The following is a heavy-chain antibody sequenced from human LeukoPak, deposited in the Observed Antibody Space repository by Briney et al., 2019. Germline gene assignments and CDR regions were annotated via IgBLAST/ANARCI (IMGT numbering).Heavy chain of an antibody. Sequence: GGSLRLSCAASGFTISTYDINWVSQAPGRGLEWVSYISSSGSTIYYADSVKGRFTISRDNAKNLLHLQMNSLRAEDTAVYYCARATSGNGMDVWGKGTTVTVSS. CDR1: GFTISTYD. V-gene: IGHV3-48*03. D-gene: IGHD1-26*01. CDR2: ISSSGSTI. CDR3: ARATSGNGMDV. J-gene: IGHJ6*04.